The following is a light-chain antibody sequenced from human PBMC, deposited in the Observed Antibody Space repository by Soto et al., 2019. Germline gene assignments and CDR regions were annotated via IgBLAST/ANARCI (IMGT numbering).Light chain of an antibody. CDR2: GNN. Sequence: QSVLTQPLSVSGAPGQRVTISCSGTSSNIGAGYDVHWYHQLPGTAPKLLIFGNNNRPSGVPARFSASRSGTSAYLAITGLQAEDEADYYCQSFDTSLRGSVFGGGTKLTVL. CDR3: QSFDTSLRGSV. V-gene: IGLV1-40*01. J-gene: IGLJ3*02. CDR1: SSNIGAGYD.